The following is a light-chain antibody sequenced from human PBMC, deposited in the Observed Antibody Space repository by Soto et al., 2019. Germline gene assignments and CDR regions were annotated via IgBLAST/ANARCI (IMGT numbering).Light chain of an antibody. CDR2: GAS. J-gene: IGKJ5*01. Sequence: EIVLTQSPGTLSLSPGERATLSFRAIRRVSRSYLAWYQQKPGQAPRLLIYGASSRATGIPDRFSGSGSGTDLTLTISGLEPEDFAMYYCQQYGSSPPITFGQGTLLEI. CDR1: RRVSRSY. V-gene: IGKV3-20*01. CDR3: QQYGSSPPIT.